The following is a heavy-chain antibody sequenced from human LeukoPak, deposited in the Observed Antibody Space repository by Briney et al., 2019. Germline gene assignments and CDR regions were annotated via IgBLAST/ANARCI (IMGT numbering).Heavy chain of an antibody. J-gene: IGHJ4*02. CDR3: ASSGSYRFDY. D-gene: IGHD1-26*01. V-gene: IGHV3-9*01. CDR2: ISWNSGTK. CDR1: GFTFDDYA. Sequence: PGRSLRLSCAASGFTFDDYAMHWVRQAPGKGLEWVSGISWNSGTKGYADSVKGRFTISRDNAKNSLYLQMNSLRDEDTAVYYCASSGSYRFDYWGQGTLVTVSS.